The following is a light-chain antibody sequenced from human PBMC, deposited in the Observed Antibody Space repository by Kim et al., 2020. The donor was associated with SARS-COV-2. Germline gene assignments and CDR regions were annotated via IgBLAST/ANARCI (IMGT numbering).Light chain of an antibody. CDR2: GAS. V-gene: IGKV1-39*01. Sequence: AAVGDRVTRYCRASQGIKRYLDWYQQKPGTAPKLLIYGASSLQSGVPSRFSGSGSDTDVTLTISSLQPEDFATYYCQQSYNTPVTFGGGTKVDIK. CDR3: QQSYNTPVT. CDR1: QGIKRY. J-gene: IGKJ4*01.